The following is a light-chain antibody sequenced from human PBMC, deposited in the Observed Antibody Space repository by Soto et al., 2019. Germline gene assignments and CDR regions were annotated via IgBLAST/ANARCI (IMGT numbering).Light chain of an antibody. Sequence: QAASVSGSPGQSVSISCPGTTSDVGGYISVAWYQQHPGKAPQLIIHEVSNPPSGVSNRFSGSKSGDTASRTISGLQAEGEADYCCSEYTGSSTLEVFGSGTKVTVL. CDR2: EVS. J-gene: IGLJ1*01. CDR1: TSDVGGYIS. V-gene: IGLV2-14*01. CDR3: SEYTGSSTLEV.